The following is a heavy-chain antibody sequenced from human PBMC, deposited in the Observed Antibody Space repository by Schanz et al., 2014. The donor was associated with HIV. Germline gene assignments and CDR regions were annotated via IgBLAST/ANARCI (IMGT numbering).Heavy chain of an antibody. CDR2: ISYDGSNK. D-gene: IGHD6-13*01. CDR1: GFTFSTYG. Sequence: QVQLVESGGGVVQPGRSLRLSCAVSGFTFSTYGMHWVRQAPGKGLEWVAVISYDGSNKYYADSVKGRFTISRDNSKNTVYLQMNSLRGEDSAVYYCAKVGRIYSTTWIDHWGQGTLVTVSS. V-gene: IGHV3-30*18. J-gene: IGHJ4*02. CDR3: AKVGRIYSTTWIDH.